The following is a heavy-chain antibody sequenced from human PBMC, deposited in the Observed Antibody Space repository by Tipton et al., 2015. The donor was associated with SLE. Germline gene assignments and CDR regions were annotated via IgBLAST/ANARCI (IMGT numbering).Heavy chain of an antibody. V-gene: IGHV1-2*02. CDR1: GYTFTGYY. Sequence: QVQLVQSGPEVKKPGASVRVSCKASGYTFTGYYMHWVRQAPGQGLEWMGWINPNSGGTNYAQKFQGRVTMTRDTSISTAYMELSRLRSDDTAVYYCATRLLDIVVVPAAIGGMNYWGQGTLVTVSS. J-gene: IGHJ4*02. CDR2: INPNSGGT. CDR3: ATRLLDIVVVPAAIGGMNY. D-gene: IGHD2-2*02.